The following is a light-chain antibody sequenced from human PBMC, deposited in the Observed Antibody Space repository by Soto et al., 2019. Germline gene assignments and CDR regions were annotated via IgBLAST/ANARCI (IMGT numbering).Light chain of an antibody. J-gene: IGKJ4*01. CDR3: QPYDNLPPLT. Sequence: DIQMTQSPSSLSASVGDRVTITCQASQDISNYLNGYQQKPGKAPKLLIYDASNLEAGGPSRFSGSGSGTDFTFTISSLQPEDIATYYCQPYDNLPPLTFGGGTKVEIK. V-gene: IGKV1-33*01. CDR2: DAS. CDR1: QDISNY.